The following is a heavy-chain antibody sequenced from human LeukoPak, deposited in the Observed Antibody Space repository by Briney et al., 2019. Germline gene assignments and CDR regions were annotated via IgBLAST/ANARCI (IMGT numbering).Heavy chain of an antibody. Sequence: SETLSLTCTVSGGSISSSSYYWGWIRQPPGKGLEWIGSIYYSGSTYYNPSLKSRVTISVDTSKNQFSLKLNSVTAADTAVYYCARGRITMIVVVIPPDYWGQGTLVTVSS. CDR1: GGSISSSSYY. CDR3: ARGRITMIVVVIPPDY. J-gene: IGHJ4*02. CDR2: IYYSGST. D-gene: IGHD3-22*01. V-gene: IGHV4-39*07.